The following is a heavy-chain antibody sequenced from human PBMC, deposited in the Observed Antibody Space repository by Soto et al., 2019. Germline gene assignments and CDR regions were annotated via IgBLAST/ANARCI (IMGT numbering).Heavy chain of an antibody. CDR3: ARSYYESMGYYPFDT. V-gene: IGHV4-39*01. D-gene: IGHD3-22*01. Sequence: LPWTVPGGSSMRLGYYCRCLRPPPGKGRDGIGSIYYSGSPYYNQSLKRPVTISLDTSKNQFSIKMGSVTAPGTAVYYCARSYYESMGYYPFDTWGQGKLVTVSS. CDR1: GGSSMRLGYY. CDR2: IYYSGSP. J-gene: IGHJ5*02.